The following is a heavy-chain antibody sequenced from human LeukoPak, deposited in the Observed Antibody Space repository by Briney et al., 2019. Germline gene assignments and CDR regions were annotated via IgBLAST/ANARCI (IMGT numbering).Heavy chain of an antibody. J-gene: IGHJ4*02. D-gene: IGHD6-19*01. CDR2: IYTSGST. Sequence: SETLSLTCTVSGGSISSYYWSWIRQPAGKGLEWIGRIYTSGSTNHNPSLKSRVTMSVDTSKNQFSLKLSSVTAADTAVYYCARGRIAVAAFYYFDYWGQGTLVTVSS. V-gene: IGHV4-4*07. CDR1: GGSISSYY. CDR3: ARGRIAVAAFYYFDY.